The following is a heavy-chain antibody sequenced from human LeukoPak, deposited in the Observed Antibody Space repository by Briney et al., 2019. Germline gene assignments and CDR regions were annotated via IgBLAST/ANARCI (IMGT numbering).Heavy chain of an antibody. CDR2: IYTSGST. V-gene: IGHV4-4*07. CDR1: GGSISSYY. D-gene: IGHD3-9*01. Sequence: SETLSLTCTVSGGSISSYYWSWIRQPAGKGLEWIGRIYTSGSTNYNPSLKSRVTMSVDTSKNQFSLKLSSVTAADTAVYYCARSRYFDWPYTQGYFDYWGQGTLVTVFS. CDR3: ARSRYFDWPYTQGYFDY. J-gene: IGHJ4*02.